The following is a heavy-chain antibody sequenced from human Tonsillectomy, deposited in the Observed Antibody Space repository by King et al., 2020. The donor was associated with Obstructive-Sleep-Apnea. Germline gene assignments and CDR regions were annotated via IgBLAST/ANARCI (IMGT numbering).Heavy chain of an antibody. D-gene: IGHD3-22*01. Sequence: VQLVESGGGVVQPGRSLRLSCAASGFTFSKYGMHWVRQAPGKGLEGVAVIWYDGSIEYYPDSVKGRFTISRDNSKNTLFLQMSGLTAEDTAVYYCGKPVGLYYDGSAIDYWGQGTLVTVSS. CDR2: IWYDGSIE. V-gene: IGHV3-33*06. CDR3: GKPVGLYYDGSAIDY. J-gene: IGHJ4*02. CDR1: GFTFSKYG.